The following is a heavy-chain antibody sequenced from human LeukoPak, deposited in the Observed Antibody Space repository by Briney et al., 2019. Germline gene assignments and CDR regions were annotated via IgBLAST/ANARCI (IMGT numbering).Heavy chain of an antibody. CDR3: AREFRGDLVAHSWYLDL. CDR1: GGTFSSYA. D-gene: IGHD3-10*01. CDR2: IIPIFGTA. J-gene: IGHJ2*01. Sequence: SVKVSCTASGGTFSSYAISWVRQAPGQGLEWMGGIIPIFGTANYAQKFQGRVTITADESTSTAYMELSSLRSEDTAVYYCAREFRGDLVAHSWYLDLWGRGTLVTVSS. V-gene: IGHV1-69*13.